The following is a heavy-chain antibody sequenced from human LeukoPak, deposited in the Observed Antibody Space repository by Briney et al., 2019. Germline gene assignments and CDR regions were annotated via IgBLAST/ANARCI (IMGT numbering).Heavy chain of an antibody. V-gene: IGHV4-34*01. D-gene: IGHD3-9*01. CDR1: GGSFSGYY. CDR2: INLSGST. Sequence: SETLPLTCAVYGGSFSGYYWSWIRQPPGKGLEWIGEINLSGSTNYNPSLKSRVTISVDTSKNQFSLKLSSVTAADTAVYYCARGSRYYDILTGYRYYYGMDVWGKGTTVTVSS. J-gene: IGHJ6*04. CDR3: ARGSRYYDILTGYRYYYGMDV.